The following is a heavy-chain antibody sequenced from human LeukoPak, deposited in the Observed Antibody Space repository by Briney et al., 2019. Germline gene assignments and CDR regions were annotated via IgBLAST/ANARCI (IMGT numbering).Heavy chain of an antibody. V-gene: IGHV3-48*03. J-gene: IGHJ4*02. CDR2: ISSSGSTI. Sequence: GGSLRLSCAASGFTFSSYEMNCVRQAPGKGLEWVSYISSSGSTIYYADSVKGRFTISRDNAKNSLYLQMNSLRAEDTAVYYCARDDVDTAMVGWGQGTLVTVSS. D-gene: IGHD5-18*01. CDR3: ARDDVDTAMVG. CDR1: GFTFSSYE.